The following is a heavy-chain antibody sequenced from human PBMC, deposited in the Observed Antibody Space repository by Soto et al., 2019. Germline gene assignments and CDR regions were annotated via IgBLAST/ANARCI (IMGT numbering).Heavy chain of an antibody. CDR3: VRDWSSQRLARTYFDY. CDR1: GGTFSSYT. J-gene: IGHJ4*02. V-gene: IGHV1-69*08. D-gene: IGHD6-25*01. Sequence: QVQLVQSGAEVKKPGSSVKVSCKASGGTFSSYTISWVRQAPGQGLEWMGRIIPILGIANYAQKFQGRVTITADKSTSTAYMELSSLRSEDTAVYYCVRDWSSQRLARTYFDYWGQGTLVTVSS. CDR2: IIPILGIA.